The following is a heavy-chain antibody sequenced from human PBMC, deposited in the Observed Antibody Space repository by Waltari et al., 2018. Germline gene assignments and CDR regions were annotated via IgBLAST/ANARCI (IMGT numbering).Heavy chain of an antibody. CDR3: VVEMATIFDY. D-gene: IGHD2-2*01. CDR1: GFTVSSNY. Sequence: EVQLVESGGGLIQPGGSLRPSCAASGFTVSSNYMSWVRQAPGKGLEWASVIYSGGSTYYADSVKGRFTISRDNSKNTLYLQMNSLRAEDTAVYYCVVEMATIFDYWGQGTLVTVSS. J-gene: IGHJ4*02. CDR2: IYSGGST. V-gene: IGHV3-53*01.